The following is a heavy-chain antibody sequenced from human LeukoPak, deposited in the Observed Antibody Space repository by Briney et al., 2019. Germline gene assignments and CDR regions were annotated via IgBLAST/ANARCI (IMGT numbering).Heavy chain of an antibody. Sequence: SETLSLTCTVSGGSISSYYWSWIRQPAGKGLEWIGRIYTSGSTNYNPSLKSRVTMSVDTSKNQFSLKLSSVTAADTAVYYCARDGFDFWSGCHISPWGQGTLVTVSS. V-gene: IGHV4-4*07. CDR1: GGSISSYY. J-gene: IGHJ5*02. D-gene: IGHD3-3*01. CDR3: ARDGFDFWSGCHISP. CDR2: IYTSGST.